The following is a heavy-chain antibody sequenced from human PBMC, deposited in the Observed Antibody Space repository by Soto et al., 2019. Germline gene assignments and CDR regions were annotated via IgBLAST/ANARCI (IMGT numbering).Heavy chain of an antibody. CDR1: GGTFSSYA. J-gene: IGHJ4*02. CDR3: ARDGELSIAAAGTPYFDY. D-gene: IGHD6-13*01. Sequence: SVKVSCKASGGTFSSYAISWVRQAPGQGLEWMGGIIPIFGTANYARKFQGRVTITADESTSTAYMELSSLRSEDTAVYYCARDGELSIAAAGTPYFDYWGQGTLVTVSS. V-gene: IGHV1-69*13. CDR2: IIPIFGTA.